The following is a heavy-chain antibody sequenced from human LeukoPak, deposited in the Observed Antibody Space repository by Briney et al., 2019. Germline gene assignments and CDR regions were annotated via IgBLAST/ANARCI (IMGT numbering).Heavy chain of an antibody. Sequence: SETLSLTCAVXXXXXXGXXXXXIPXXXXXXXXXXXXINHSGSTNYNPSLKSRVTISVDTSKNQFSLKLSSVTAADTAVYYCAGYYDSTLSYNWFDPWGQGTLVTVSS. CDR3: AGYYDSTLSYNWFDP. J-gene: IGHJ5*02. CDR1: XXXXXGXX. V-gene: IGHV4-34*01. D-gene: IGHD3-22*01. CDR2: INHSGST.